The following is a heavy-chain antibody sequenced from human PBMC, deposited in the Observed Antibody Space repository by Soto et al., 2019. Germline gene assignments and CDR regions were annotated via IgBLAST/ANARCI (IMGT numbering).Heavy chain of an antibody. CDR3: AKVSFPFWSGYYLRAFDI. Sequence: GGSLRLSCAASGFTFSSYAMSWVRQAPGKGLEWVSAISGSGGSTYYADSVKGRFTISRDNSKNTLYLQMNSLRAEDTAVYYCAKVSFPFWSGYYLRAFDIWGQGTMVTVSS. V-gene: IGHV3-23*01. J-gene: IGHJ3*02. CDR2: ISGSGGST. CDR1: GFTFSSYA. D-gene: IGHD3-3*01.